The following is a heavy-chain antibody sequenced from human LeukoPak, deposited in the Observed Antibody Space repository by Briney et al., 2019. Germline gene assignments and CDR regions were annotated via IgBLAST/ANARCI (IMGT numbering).Heavy chain of an antibody. J-gene: IGHJ4*02. CDR2: ISSNGDST. Sequence: GGSLRLSCSVSGFSFSSYAMHWVRQAPGKGLEYVSSISSNGDSTYYADSVKGRFTVSRDNSKNTLFLQMSSLRAEDTAVYYCVKDRYVDYWGQGTLVTVSS. V-gene: IGHV3-64D*09. CDR1: GFSFSSYA. CDR3: VKDRYVDY. D-gene: IGHD3-16*01.